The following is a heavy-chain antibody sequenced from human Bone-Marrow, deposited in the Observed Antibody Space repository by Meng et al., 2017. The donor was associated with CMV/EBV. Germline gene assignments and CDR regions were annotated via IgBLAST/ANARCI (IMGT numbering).Heavy chain of an antibody. CDR2: INPSGDST. J-gene: IGHJ4*02. V-gene: IGHV1-46*01. CDR1: GYTFTFYS. CDR3: ATLQTIGY. D-gene: IGHD5-24*01. Sequence: ASVKVSCKASGYTFTFYSMHWMRQAPGQGLEWMGVINPSGDSTSYAQKFQGRVTMTRDTSTSTVYMELSSLRSEDTAVYYCATLQTIGYWGQGTLVTVSS.